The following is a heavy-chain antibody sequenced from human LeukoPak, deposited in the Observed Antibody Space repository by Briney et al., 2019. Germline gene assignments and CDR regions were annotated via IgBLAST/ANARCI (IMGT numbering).Heavy chain of an antibody. Sequence: GGSLRLSCAASGFTFSSYSMNWVRQAPGKGLEWVSSISSSSSYIYYADSVKGRFTISRDNAKNSLYLQMNGLRAEDTAVYYCARVGPPPGNYFDYWGQGTLVTVSS. CDR3: ARVGPPPGNYFDY. V-gene: IGHV3-21*01. CDR2: ISSSSSYI. J-gene: IGHJ4*02. CDR1: GFTFSSYS.